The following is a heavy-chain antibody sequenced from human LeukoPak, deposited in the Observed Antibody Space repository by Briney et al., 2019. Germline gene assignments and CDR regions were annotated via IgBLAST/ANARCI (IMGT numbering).Heavy chain of an antibody. Sequence: PGGSLRLSCAASGFTFGSYCMHWVRQPPGKGLVWVSRIDIDGRSTSYADSVKGRFTISRDNAKNTMYLQMNSLRAEDTAVYYCARGYDYNWFDSWGQGTLVTVSP. CDR3: ARGYDYNWFDS. CDR2: IDIDGRST. CDR1: GFTFGSYC. V-gene: IGHV3-74*01. J-gene: IGHJ5*01. D-gene: IGHD1-20*01.